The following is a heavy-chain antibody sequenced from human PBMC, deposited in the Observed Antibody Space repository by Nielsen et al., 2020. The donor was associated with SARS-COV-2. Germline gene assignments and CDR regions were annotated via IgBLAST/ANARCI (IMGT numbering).Heavy chain of an antibody. D-gene: IGHD7-27*01. CDR2: ISHDATVQ. CDR1: GFLFSDSW. CDR3: AKDGRTGGW. V-gene: IGHV3-7*04. Sequence: GGSLRLSCAASGFLFSDSWISWFRQAPGKGLEWVAGISHDATVQYYVDSLKGRCTISRDNTNNLVYLQMHSLRVEDTALYYCAKDGRTGGWWGQGTLVSVSS. J-gene: IGHJ4*02.